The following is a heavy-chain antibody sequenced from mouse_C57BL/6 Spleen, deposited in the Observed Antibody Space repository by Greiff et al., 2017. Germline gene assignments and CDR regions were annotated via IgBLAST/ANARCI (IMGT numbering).Heavy chain of an antibody. J-gene: IGHJ2*01. D-gene: IGHD2-4*01. Sequence: VQLQQPGAELVKPGASVKSSCKASGYTFTSYWMHWVKQRPGQGLEWIGLIPPNSVGTNYNEKFKSKATLTVAKSSSTAYMQLSSLTSDDSAVYYWARGSMITRYFDYWDEGTTLTVSS. V-gene: IGHV1-64*01. CDR3: ARGSMITRYFDY. CDR2: IPPNSVGT. CDR1: GYTFTSYW.